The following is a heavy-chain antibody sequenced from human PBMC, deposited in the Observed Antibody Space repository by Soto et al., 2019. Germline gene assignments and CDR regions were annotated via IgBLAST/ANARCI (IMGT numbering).Heavy chain of an antibody. V-gene: IGHV4-39*07. J-gene: IGHJ4*02. D-gene: IGHD1-26*01. Sequence: SETLSLTCTVSGVSISSSSYYWGWIRQPPGKGLEWIGSIYYSGSTNYNPSLKSRVTISVDTSKNQFSLKLSSVTAADTAVYYCARDRGIVTYYFDYWGQGTLVTVSS. CDR1: GVSISSSSYY. CDR3: ARDRGIVTYYFDY. CDR2: IYYSGST.